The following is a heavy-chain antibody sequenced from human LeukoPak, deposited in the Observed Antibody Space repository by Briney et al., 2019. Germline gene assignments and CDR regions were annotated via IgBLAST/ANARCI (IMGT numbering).Heavy chain of an antibody. CDR2: ITTSSSYM. CDR1: GFTFSAYN. D-gene: IGHD6-19*01. V-gene: IGHV3-21*01. CDR3: ARDPYSGGYGAYYYYYMDV. Sequence: GGSLRLSCAASGFTFSAYNMNWVRRTPGEGLEWVSSITTSSSYMFYADSVRGRFTISRDNAENSLYLQMNSLRDEDTAVYYCARDPYSGGYGAYYYYYMDVWGKGTTVTVSS. J-gene: IGHJ6*03.